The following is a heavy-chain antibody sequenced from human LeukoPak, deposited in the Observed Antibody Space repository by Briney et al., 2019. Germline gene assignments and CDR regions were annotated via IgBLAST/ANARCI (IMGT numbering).Heavy chain of an antibody. D-gene: IGHD2-2*01. CDR3: AKDQYCTSTSCYVGY. CDR1: GFTFSNYA. Sequence: GGSLRLSCAASGFTFSNYAMSWVRQAPGKGLDWVSGINVSGGSTFYADSVRGRFTISRDNSKNTLYLQMNSLRAEDTAVYYCAKDQYCTSTSCYVGYWGQGTLVTVSS. V-gene: IGHV3-23*01. CDR2: INVSGGST. J-gene: IGHJ4*02.